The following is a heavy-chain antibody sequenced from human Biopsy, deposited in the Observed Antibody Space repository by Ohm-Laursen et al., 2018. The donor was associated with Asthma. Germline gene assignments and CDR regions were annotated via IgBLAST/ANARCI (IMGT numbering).Heavy chain of an antibody. Sequence: SLRLSCAASGFTFSSYGMYWVRQAPGQGLEWEAVISYDGSNKYYANSVKGRFTISRDNSTNTLYLQMNSLRAEDTAVYYCAKDTEGRYDFWSGLSYNYYGMDVWGQGTTVTVSS. CDR2: ISYDGSNK. J-gene: IGHJ6*02. D-gene: IGHD3-3*01. V-gene: IGHV3-30*18. CDR1: GFTFSSYG. CDR3: AKDTEGRYDFWSGLSYNYYGMDV.